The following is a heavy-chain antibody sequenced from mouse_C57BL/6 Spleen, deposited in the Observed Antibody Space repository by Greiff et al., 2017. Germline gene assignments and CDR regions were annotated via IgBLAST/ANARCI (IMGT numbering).Heavy chain of an antibody. D-gene: IGHD1-1*01. V-gene: IGHV1-69*01. J-gene: IGHJ3*01. CDR3: ASYGDGGTWFAY. CDR2: IDPSDSYT. CDR1: GYTFTSYW. Sequence: QVQLQQPGAELVMPGASVKLSCKASGYTFTSYWMHWVKQRPGQGLEWIGEIDPSDSYTNYNQKFKGKSTLTVDKSSSTAYMQLSSLTSEDSAVYYCASYGDGGTWFAYWGQGTLVTVSA.